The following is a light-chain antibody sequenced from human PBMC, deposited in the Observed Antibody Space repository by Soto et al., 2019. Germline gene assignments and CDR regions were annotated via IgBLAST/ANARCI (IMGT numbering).Light chain of an antibody. CDR3: SSFTSSDTYV. J-gene: IGLJ1*01. CDR1: SSDVGSFNR. Sequence: QSVLTQPPSVSGSPGQSVAISCTGTSSDVGSFNRVSWYQQSPGTAPKLMIYDVNNRPSGVPDRFSGSKSGNAASLTISGLQAEDESGYYCSSFTSSDTYVFGTGTKVTVL. CDR2: DVN. V-gene: IGLV2-18*02.